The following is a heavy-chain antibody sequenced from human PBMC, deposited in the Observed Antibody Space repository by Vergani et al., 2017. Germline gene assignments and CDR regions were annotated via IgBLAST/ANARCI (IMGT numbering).Heavy chain of an antibody. CDR1: GYNFTSFD. V-gene: IGHV1-8*01. Sequence: QEQLVQSGAEVRKPGASVKVSCKASGYNFTSFDINWVRLATGQGLEWMGWMNPKSGNTAYAAKFQGRITMTRYSSTDSSYMEMKSLRSEYTAIYFCARGVLDSKYRHNWFGPWGQGTVVTVSS. CDR3: ARGVLDSKYRHNWFGP. D-gene: IGHD3/OR15-3a*01. J-gene: IGHJ5*02. CDR2: MNPKSGNT.